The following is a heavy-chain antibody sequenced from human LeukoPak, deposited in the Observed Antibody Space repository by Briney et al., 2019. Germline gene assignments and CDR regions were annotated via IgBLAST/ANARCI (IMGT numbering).Heavy chain of an antibody. V-gene: IGHV3-64*01. D-gene: IGHD2-15*01. CDR1: GFTFSSYA. CDR2: ISSNGGST. Sequence: GGSLRLSCAASGFTFSSYAMHWVRQAPGKGLEYFSAISSNGGSTYYANSVKGRFTISRDNSKNTLYLQMGSLRAEDMAVYYCARARRDCSGGTCFSYYFDNWGQGTLVTVSP. CDR3: ARARRDCSGGTCFSYYFDN. J-gene: IGHJ4*02.